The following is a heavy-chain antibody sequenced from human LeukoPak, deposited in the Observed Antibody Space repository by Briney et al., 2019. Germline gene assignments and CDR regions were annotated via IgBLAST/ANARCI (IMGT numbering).Heavy chain of an antibody. V-gene: IGHV3-74*01. D-gene: IGHD5-24*01. J-gene: IGHJ4*02. CDR3: ARLSGDGYNYLDY. CDR1: GFTFSSYW. Sequence: GGSLRLSCAASGFTFSSYWMHWVRQAPGKGLVWVSRINSDGSSTSYADSVKGRFTVSRDNSKNTLLLQMNSLRAEDTAVYYCARLSGDGYNYLDYWGQGTLVTVSS. CDR2: INSDGSST.